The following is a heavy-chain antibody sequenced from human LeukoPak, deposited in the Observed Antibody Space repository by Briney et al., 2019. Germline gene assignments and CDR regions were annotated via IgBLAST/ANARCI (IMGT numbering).Heavy chain of an antibody. CDR3: ARDGITMVRGVRSPYFDY. Sequence: WASVKVSCKASGGTFSSYAISWVRQAPGQGLEWMGGIIPIFGTANYAQKFQGRVTITADESTSTAYMELSSLRSEDTAVYYCARDGITMVRGVRSPYFDYWGQGTLVTVSS. D-gene: IGHD3-10*01. CDR2: IIPIFGTA. J-gene: IGHJ4*02. V-gene: IGHV1-69*13. CDR1: GGTFSSYA.